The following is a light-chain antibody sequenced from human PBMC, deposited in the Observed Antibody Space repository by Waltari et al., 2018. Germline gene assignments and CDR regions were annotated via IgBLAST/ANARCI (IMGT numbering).Light chain of an antibody. CDR1: KSDVGAHNY. CDR3: SSYAHNNHFV. V-gene: IGLV2-8*01. Sequence: QSVLTQPPPATGSPGQSVTISCPGTKSDVGAHNYVSWYQQHPGKVPKPLIYEVTKRPSGVPDRFSGSKSGNTASLTVAGLQADDEADYYCSSYAHNNHFVFGTGTKITVL. CDR2: EVT. J-gene: IGLJ1*01.